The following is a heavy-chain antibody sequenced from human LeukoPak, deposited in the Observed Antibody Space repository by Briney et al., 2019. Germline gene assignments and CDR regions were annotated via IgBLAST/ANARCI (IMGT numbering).Heavy chain of an antibody. CDR3: ARADGSGSYHGY. J-gene: IGHJ4*02. D-gene: IGHD3-10*01. CDR2: IYYSGST. Sequence: SETLSLTCTVSGGSIGSYYWSWIRQPPGKGLEWIGYIYYSGSTNYNPSLKSRVTISVDTSKNQFSLKLSSVTAADTAVYYCARADGSGSYHGYWGQGTLVTVSS. V-gene: IGHV4-59*12. CDR1: GGSIGSYY.